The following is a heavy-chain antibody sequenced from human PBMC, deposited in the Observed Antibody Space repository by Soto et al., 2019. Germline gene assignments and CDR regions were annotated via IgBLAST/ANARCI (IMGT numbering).Heavy chain of an antibody. Sequence: GSLRLSCDASGXTFSRFAMSWVRQTPGKGLEWVSTFIGPGGGTYYADYVKGRFTISRDNFKSAVHLQMNRTRAEDTAIYYCAKGKISTTTYTSFDPWGRGNLVTVS. CDR3: AKGKISTTTYTSFDP. D-gene: IGHD1-26*01. V-gene: IGHV3-23*01. J-gene: IGHJ5*02. CDR1: GXTFSRFA. CDR2: FIGPGGGT.